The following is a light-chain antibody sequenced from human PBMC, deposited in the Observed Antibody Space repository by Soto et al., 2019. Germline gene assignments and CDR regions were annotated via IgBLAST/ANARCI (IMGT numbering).Light chain of an antibody. V-gene: IGKV1-5*03. Sequence: DIQMTQSPSTLSASVGDRVTITYRASQSISSWLAWYQQKPGKAPKLLIYKASSLESGVPSRFSGSGSGTEFTLTISSLQPDDFATYYCQHYISYPWTFGQGTKVEIK. CDR3: QHYISYPWT. CDR1: QSISSW. CDR2: KAS. J-gene: IGKJ1*01.